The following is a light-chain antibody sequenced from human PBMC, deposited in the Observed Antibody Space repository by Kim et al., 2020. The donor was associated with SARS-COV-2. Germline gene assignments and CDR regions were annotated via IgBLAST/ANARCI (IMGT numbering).Light chain of an antibody. CDR1: SSDMGGYNY. V-gene: IGLV2-14*03. Sequence: GQSIIIFCTRTSSDMGGYNYVSWYQQHPGKAPKLMIYDVSNRPSGVSNRFSGSKSGNTASLTISGLQAEDEADYYCSSYTSSSTWVFGGGTQLTVL. CDR2: DVS. CDR3: SSYTSSSTWV. J-gene: IGLJ3*02.